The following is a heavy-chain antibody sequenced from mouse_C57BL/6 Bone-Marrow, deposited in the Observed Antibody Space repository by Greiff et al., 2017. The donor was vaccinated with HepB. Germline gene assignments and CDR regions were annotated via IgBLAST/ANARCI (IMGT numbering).Heavy chain of an antibody. V-gene: IGHV1-72*01. CDR2: IDPNSGGT. Sequence: QVQLQQSGAELVKPGASVKLSCKASGYTFTSYWMHWVKQRPGRGLEWIGRIDPNSGGTKYNEKFKSKATLTVDKPSSTAYMQLSSLTSEDSAVYYCARATVVAIDYAMDYWGQGTSVTVSS. J-gene: IGHJ4*01. D-gene: IGHD1-1*01. CDR1: GYTFTSYW. CDR3: ARATVVAIDYAMDY.